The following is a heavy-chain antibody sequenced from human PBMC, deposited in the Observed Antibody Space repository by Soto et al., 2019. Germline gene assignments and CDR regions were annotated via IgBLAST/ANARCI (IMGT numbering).Heavy chain of an antibody. CDR3: ARTGAVVATIWGTYFDF. CDR2: IYYGGST. J-gene: IGHJ4*02. V-gene: IGHV4-30-4*01. D-gene: IGHD5-12*01. CDR1: DGSSVGGGGC. Sequence: SQPLCVTTSVADGSSVGGGGCRIFLRQPPGKSLEWIAYIYYGGSTYYNPALKSRVTISVYTSKNQFSLKLSSVTAADTPVYYCARTGAVVATIWGTYFDFWGQRTLVPGSS.